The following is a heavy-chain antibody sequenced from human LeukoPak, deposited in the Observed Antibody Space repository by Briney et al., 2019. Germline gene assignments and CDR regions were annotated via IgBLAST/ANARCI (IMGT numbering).Heavy chain of an antibody. CDR1: GFAFSRYW. J-gene: IGHJ4*02. CDR3: ARDPSAFAGYFDF. D-gene: IGHD3-10*01. Sequence: GGSLRLSCAASGFAFSRYWMHWVRQAPGKGLVWVSRIEGDGSSTTYADYVKGRFAISRDNAKNTLYLQMNSLRAEDTAVYFCARDPSAFAGYFDFWGQGTLVTASS. CDR2: IEGDGSST. V-gene: IGHV3-74*01.